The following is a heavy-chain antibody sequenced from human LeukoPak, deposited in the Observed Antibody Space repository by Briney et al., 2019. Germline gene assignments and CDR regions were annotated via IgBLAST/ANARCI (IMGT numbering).Heavy chain of an antibody. CDR2: ISSSSSTI. D-gene: IGHD1-7*01. Sequence: GGSLRLSCAASGFTFSSYEMNWVRQAPGKGLEWVSYISSSSSTIYYADSVKGRFTISRDNAKNSLYLQMNSLRAEDTAVYYCARNNWNWLYGNWFDPWGQGTLVTVSS. CDR1: GFTFSSYE. J-gene: IGHJ5*02. V-gene: IGHV3-48*03. CDR3: ARNNWNWLYGNWFDP.